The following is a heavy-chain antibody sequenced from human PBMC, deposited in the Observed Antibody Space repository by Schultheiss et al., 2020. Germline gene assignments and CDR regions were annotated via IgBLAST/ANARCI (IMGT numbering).Heavy chain of an antibody. V-gene: IGHV2-5*08. CDR2: IYWDDDK. J-gene: IGHJ4*02. CDR1: GFSLSTSGMC. Sequence: SGPTLVKPTQTLTLTCTFSGFSLSTSGMCVSWIRQPPGKALEWLALIYWDDDKRYSPSLRSRLAITKDTSKNQVVLIVTDMDPVDTATYYCAHRSTSSTFDYWGQGTLVTVSS. D-gene: IGHD6-6*01. CDR3: AHRSTSSTFDY.